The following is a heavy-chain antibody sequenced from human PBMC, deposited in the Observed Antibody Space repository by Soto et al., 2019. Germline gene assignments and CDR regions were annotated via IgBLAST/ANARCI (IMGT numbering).Heavy chain of an antibody. CDR2: ISGRSNTI. V-gene: IGHV3-48*01. J-gene: IGHJ4*02. CDR3: AREGDGSGFFSDF. D-gene: IGHD3-22*01. CDR1: GFTFSDYN. Sequence: EVQLVESGGGLVQPGGPLRLSCVASGFTFSDYNMNWVRQAPGKGLEWVSFISGRSNTIYYADSVKGRFTTSRDNAKNSLYLLMNSLRAEDTAVYYCAREGDGSGFFSDFWGQGTLVTVSS.